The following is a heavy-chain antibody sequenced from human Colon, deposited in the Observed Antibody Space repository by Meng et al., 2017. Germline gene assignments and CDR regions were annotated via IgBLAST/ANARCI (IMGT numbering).Heavy chain of an antibody. J-gene: IGHJ4*02. CDR2: ISHDGRET. Sequence: GESLKISWATSGFTFSTYAMQWVRQAPGKGLEWVAVISHDGRETYAGSVKGRFTITRDNFKNMLYLQMNSLRGEDTAVYYCVRVFQKNGWHNFGYWGQGTLVTVSS. V-gene: IGHV3-30*01. CDR1: GFTFSTYA. CDR3: VRVFQKNGWHNFGY. D-gene: IGHD6-19*01.